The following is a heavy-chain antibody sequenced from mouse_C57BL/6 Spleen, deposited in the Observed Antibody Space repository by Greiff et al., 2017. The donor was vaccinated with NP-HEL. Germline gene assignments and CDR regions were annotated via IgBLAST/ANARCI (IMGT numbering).Heavy chain of an antibody. Sequence: EVMLVESGEGLVKPGGSLKLSCAASGFTFSSYAMSWVRQTPEKRLEWVAYISSGGDYIYYADTVKGRFTISRDNARNTLYLQMSSLKSEDTAMYYCTRDLPYYYAMDYWGQGTSVTVSS. CDR2: ISSGGDYI. CDR1: GFTFSSYA. V-gene: IGHV5-9-1*02. CDR3: TRDLPYYYAMDY. J-gene: IGHJ4*01.